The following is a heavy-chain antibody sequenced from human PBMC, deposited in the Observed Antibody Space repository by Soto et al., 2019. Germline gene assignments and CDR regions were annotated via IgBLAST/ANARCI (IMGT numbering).Heavy chain of an antibody. CDR3: ARRGWLVRFDY. CDR1: GCSISSSIYY. Sequence: PSETLSLTSTVSGCSISSSIYYWGWIRQPPGKGLEWIGSIYYSGSTYYNPSLKSRVTISVDTSKNQFSLKLSSVTAADTAVYYCARRGWLVRFDYWGQGTLVTVSS. V-gene: IGHV4-39*01. J-gene: IGHJ4*02. D-gene: IGHD6-19*01. CDR2: IYYSGST.